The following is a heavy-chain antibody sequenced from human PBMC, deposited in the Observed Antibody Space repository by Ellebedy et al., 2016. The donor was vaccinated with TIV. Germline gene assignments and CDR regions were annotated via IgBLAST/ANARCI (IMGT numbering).Heavy chain of an antibody. CDR3: ARDLIIRWYDGSDI. CDR2: LPGSGSQT. Sequence: PGGSLRLSCAMSGFDFTKYAMSWVRQAPGKGPEWVAGLPGSGSQTHYADSVWGRFTISRDTAKNTLYLQMNSLRVEDTARYYCARDLIIRWYDGSDIWGQGTMVTVSP. CDR1: GFDFTKYA. V-gene: IGHV3-23*01. J-gene: IGHJ3*02. D-gene: IGHD4-23*01.